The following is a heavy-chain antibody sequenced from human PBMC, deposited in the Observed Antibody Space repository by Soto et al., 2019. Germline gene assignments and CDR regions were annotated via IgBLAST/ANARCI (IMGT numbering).Heavy chain of an antibody. J-gene: IGHJ6*03. Sequence: HPGGSLRLSCAASGFTFSSYAMSWVRQAPGKGLEWVSAISGSGGSTYYADSVKGRFTISRDNSKNTLYLQMNSLRAEDTAVYYCAKSEGYYTAGYYYYMDVWGKGTTVTVSS. CDR1: GFTFSSYA. CDR3: AKSEGYYTAGYYYYMDV. D-gene: IGHD3-3*01. CDR2: ISGSGGST. V-gene: IGHV3-23*01.